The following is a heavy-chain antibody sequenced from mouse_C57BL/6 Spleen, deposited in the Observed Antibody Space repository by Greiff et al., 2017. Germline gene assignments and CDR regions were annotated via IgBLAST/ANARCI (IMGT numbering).Heavy chain of an antibody. CDR1: GYTFTSYW. CDR2: IHPNSGST. CDR3: ARRALYGSSYVGGAMDY. J-gene: IGHJ4*01. Sequence: QVQLQQPGAELVKPGASVKLSCKASGYTFTSYWMHWVKQRPGQGLEWIGMIHPNSGSTNYNEKFKSKATLTVDKSSSTAYMQLSSLTSEDSAVYYCARRALYGSSYVGGAMDYWGQGTSVTVSS. D-gene: IGHD1-1*01. V-gene: IGHV1-64*01.